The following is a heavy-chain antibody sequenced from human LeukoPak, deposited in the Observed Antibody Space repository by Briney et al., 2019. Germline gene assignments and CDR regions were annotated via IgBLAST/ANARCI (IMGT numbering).Heavy chain of an antibody. CDR1: GFTFDDYA. CDR3: AKPVAYYYDSSGYYSSPEYFQH. CDR2: ISWNSGSI. J-gene: IGHJ1*01. D-gene: IGHD3-22*01. V-gene: IGHV3-9*01. Sequence: PGGSLRLSCAASGFTFDDYAMHWVRQAPGKGLEWVSGISWNSGSIGYADSVKGRFTISRDNAKNSLYLQMNSLRAEDTALYYCAKPVAYYYDSSGYYSSPEYFQHWGQGTLVTVSS.